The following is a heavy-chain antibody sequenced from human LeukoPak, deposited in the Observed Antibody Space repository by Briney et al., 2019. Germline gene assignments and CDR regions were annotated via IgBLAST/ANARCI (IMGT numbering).Heavy chain of an antibody. V-gene: IGHV1-69*04. CDR3: ARDHTISTNLYYYYYGMDV. CDR1: GGTSSSYA. CDR2: IIPILGIA. Sequence: GASVKVSCKASGGTSSSYATSWVRQAPGQGLEWMGRIIPILGIANYAQKFQGRVTITADKSTSTAYMELSSLRSEDTAVYYCARDHTISTNLYYYYYGMDVWGQGTTVTVSS. J-gene: IGHJ6*02. D-gene: IGHD3-3*01.